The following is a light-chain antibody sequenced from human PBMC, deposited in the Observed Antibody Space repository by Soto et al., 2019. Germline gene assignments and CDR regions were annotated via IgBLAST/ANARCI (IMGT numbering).Light chain of an antibody. V-gene: IGKV3-15*01. CDR3: QQSYNCPYT. CDR2: SSG. CDR1: QSISTN. J-gene: IGKJ2*01. Sequence: EIVMTQSPATLSASPGERATISCRASQSISTNLAWYQQKPGQAPSLLIYSSGTRDTGIPSRFSGSGSGTEFTLTISSLQSEDFAVYCCQQSYNCPYTFGQGTKVEIK.